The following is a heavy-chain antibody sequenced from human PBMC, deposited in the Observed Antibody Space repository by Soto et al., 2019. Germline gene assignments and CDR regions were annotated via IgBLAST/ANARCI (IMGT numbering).Heavy chain of an antibody. CDR1: GFTFDNYG. Sequence: GGSLRLSCAASGFTFDNYGMHWVRQAPGKGLEWVSGISYDGSYKYYADSVKGRFIISRDNPKNTLYLQMNSLRTEDTAVYYCAKELSHSYGYTRYYFYGMDVWGPGTTVTVSS. V-gene: IGHV3-30*18. CDR3: AKELSHSYGYTRYYFYGMDV. CDR2: ISYDGSYK. D-gene: IGHD5-18*01. J-gene: IGHJ6*02.